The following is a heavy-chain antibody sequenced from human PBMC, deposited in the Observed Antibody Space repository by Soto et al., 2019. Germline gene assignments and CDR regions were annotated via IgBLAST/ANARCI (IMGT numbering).Heavy chain of an antibody. V-gene: IGHV3-30*18. J-gene: IGHJ6*02. CDR2: ISYDGSNK. CDR1: GFTFSSYG. D-gene: IGHD3-10*01. Sequence: QVQLVESGGGVVQPGRSLRLSCAASGFTFSSYGMHWVRQAPGKGLEWVAVISYDGSNKYYADSVKGRFTISRDNSKNTLYLQRNSLRAEDTAVYYCAKEEGITMVRGVIIRRVGMDVWGQGTTVTVSS. CDR3: AKEEGITMVRGVIIRRVGMDV.